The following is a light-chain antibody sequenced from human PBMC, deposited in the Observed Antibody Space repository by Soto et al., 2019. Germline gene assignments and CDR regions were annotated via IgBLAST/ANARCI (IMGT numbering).Light chain of an antibody. CDR2: GAS. V-gene: IGKV3-20*01. CDR1: QSVSSSY. Sequence: EIVLTQSPGTLSLSPGERATLSCRAIQSVSSSYLAWYQQKPGQAPRLLIYGASSRATGIPDRFSGSGSGTDFTLTISRLEPEDFAVYYCQQYGSSPRTFDQGTKVDIK. J-gene: IGKJ1*01. CDR3: QQYGSSPRT.